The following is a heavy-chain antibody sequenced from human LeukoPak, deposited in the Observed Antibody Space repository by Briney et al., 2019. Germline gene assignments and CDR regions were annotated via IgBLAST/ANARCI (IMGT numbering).Heavy chain of an antibody. CDR2: FDPEDGET. CDR3: ATDPSGYCSGGSCYSWFDP. Sequence: ASVKVSCKVSGYTLTELSMHWVRQAPGKGLEWMGGFDPEDGETIYAQKFQGRVTMTEDTSTDTAYMELSSMRSEDTAVYYCATDPSGYCSGGSCYSWFDPWGQGTLVTVSS. D-gene: IGHD2-15*01. V-gene: IGHV1-24*01. CDR1: GYTLTELS. J-gene: IGHJ5*02.